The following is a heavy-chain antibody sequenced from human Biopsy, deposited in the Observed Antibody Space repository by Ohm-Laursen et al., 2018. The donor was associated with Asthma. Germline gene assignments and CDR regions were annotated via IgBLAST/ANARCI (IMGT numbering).Heavy chain of an antibody. D-gene: IGHD2-21*02. CDR1: GFAVSKDH. V-gene: IGHV3-53*01. CDR2: IYSGGTS. J-gene: IGHJ6*02. CDR3: ARGGLHYYEYYGMDV. Sequence: SLRLSCAASGFAVSKDHMFWVRQAPGKGLEWVSVIYSGGTSHTADSVRGRLTISRDYSKNTLYLQMHSLRAEDTAVYYCARGGLHYYEYYGMDVWGQGTTVTVSS.